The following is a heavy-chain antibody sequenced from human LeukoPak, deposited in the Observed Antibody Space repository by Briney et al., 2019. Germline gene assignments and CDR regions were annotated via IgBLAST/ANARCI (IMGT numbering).Heavy chain of an antibody. CDR3: ARGPSSGVPFDP. CDR2: IYSGGST. J-gene: IGHJ5*02. V-gene: IGHV3-53*04. D-gene: IGHD3-10*01. Sequence: GGSLRLSCAASGFTVSSNYMSWVRQAPGKGLEWVSVIYSGGSTYYSESAKGRFTISRHNSKNTLYLQMNSLRAEGTGVYYCARGPSSGVPFDPWGEGTLVTVSS. CDR1: GFTVSSNY.